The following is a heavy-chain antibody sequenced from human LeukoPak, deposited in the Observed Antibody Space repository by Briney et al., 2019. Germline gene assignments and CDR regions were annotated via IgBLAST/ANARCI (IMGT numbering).Heavy chain of an antibody. J-gene: IGHJ4*01. CDR1: GGSISTSSNY. V-gene: IGHV4-39*07. CDR3: ARVLNSFDY. Sequence: PSETLSLTCAVSGGSISTSSNYWGWIRQPPGKGLEWIGNIYYSGSTDYNPPLKSRVTISVDTTKNQFSLKLSSVTAAATAVYYCARVLNSFDYWGQGTLVTVSS. D-gene: IGHD2-8*01. CDR2: IYYSGST.